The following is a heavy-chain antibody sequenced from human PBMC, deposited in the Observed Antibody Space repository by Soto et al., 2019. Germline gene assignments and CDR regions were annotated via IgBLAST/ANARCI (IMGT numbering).Heavy chain of an antibody. CDR2: IRGSGGGT. CDR1: GFPFSMFA. D-gene: IGHD3-10*01. J-gene: IGHJ6*02. V-gene: IGHV3-23*01. CDR3: AKASGRVHYGMHV. Sequence: GGSLRLSCAASGFPFSMFAMNWVRQAPGKGLEWVSGIRGSGGGTYYAGSVKGRFTISRDDSRNMLYLEMNTLRGEDTAVYYCAKASGRVHYGMHVWGQGTTVTVSS.